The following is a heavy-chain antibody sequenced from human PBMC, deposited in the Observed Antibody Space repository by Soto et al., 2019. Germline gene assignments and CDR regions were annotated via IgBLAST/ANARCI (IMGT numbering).Heavy chain of an antibody. V-gene: IGHV4-39*01. CDR2: IYYSAST. CDR1: GGSISSSRYY. J-gene: IGHJ4*02. Sequence: QLQLQESGPGLVKPSETLSLTCTVSGGSISSSRYYWGWIRQPPGKGLKWIGNIYYSASTYYNPSLKSRLTISVDPSKNQFSLKRASVTAADTAVYYCASSEFHWGQGTLVTVSS. CDR3: ASSEFH. D-gene: IGHD3-10*01.